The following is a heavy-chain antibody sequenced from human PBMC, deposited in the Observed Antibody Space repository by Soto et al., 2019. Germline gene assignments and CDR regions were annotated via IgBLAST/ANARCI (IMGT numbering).Heavy chain of an antibody. D-gene: IGHD5-18*01. Sequence: SETLSLTCTVSGGSISSYYWSWIRQPPGKGLEWIGYIYYSGSTNYNPSLKSRVTISVDTSKNTLYLQMNSLRPEDTAVYYCARGPLTDSYGTFDYWGQGTLVTVSS. CDR1: GGSISSYY. V-gene: IGHV4-59*01. CDR3: ARGPLTDSYGTFDY. CDR2: IYYSGST. J-gene: IGHJ4*02.